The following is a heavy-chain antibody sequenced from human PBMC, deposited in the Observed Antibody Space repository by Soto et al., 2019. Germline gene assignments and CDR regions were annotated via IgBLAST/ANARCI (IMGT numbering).Heavy chain of an antibody. CDR3: SRFIMVGGWFDPNYYHGMDV. D-gene: IGHD6-19*01. V-gene: IGHV1-18*01. CDR2: ISGYNGNT. CDR1: GYTFSNYG. J-gene: IGHJ6*02. Sequence: QVQLVQSGAEVKKPGASVTVSCKTSGYTFSNYGINWVRQAPGQRRERMGWISGYNGNTNYAQTVQGRVTMTTDTSTGTVYMELRSLKSDDTAIYYCSRFIMVGGWFDPNYYHGMDVWGQGTTVTVSS.